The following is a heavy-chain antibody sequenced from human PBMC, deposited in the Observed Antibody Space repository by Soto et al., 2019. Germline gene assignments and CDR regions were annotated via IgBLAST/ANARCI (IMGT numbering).Heavy chain of an antibody. D-gene: IGHD6-13*01. J-gene: IGHJ4*03. CDR3: ARGHYASTDYFVGRAIFDY. CDR2: VSSYRGAT. Sequence: PSQTLSLTCTLAAGSVDRGDYCWTWIRQPPGKGMEWIPYVSSYRGATYYNPSLKSRLTISLVTPINQFSLKQSSVTAADTAVYYCARGHYASTDYFVGRAIFDYLGQGSLVTVSS. CDR1: AGSVDRGDYC. V-gene: IGHV4-30-4*01.